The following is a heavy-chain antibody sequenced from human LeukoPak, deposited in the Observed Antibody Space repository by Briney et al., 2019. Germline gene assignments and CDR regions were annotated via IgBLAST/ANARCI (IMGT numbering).Heavy chain of an antibody. J-gene: IGHJ4*02. Sequence: DPSETLSLTCSVSGDSIQNNYWSWIRQVPGKGLEWIGYVYHTGTRNYNPSLRSRVTISLDTPKNQCSLQMTSVTAADTAVYFCQISGSGRPPNFAYWGQGVLVTVSS. CDR1: GDSIQNNY. V-gene: IGHV4-59*03. CDR2: VYHTGTR. D-gene: IGHD3-10*01. CDR3: QISGSGRPPNFAY.